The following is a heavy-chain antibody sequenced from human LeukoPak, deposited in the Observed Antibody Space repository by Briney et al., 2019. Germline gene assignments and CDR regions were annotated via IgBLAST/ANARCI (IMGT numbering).Heavy chain of an antibody. D-gene: IGHD3-9*01. CDR1: GFTFSSYA. CDR2: ISGSGGST. Sequence: GGSLRLSCAASGFTFSSYAMSWVRQAPGKGLEWVSAISGSGGSTYYADSVRGRFTISRDNSKDTLYLQMNSLRAEDTAVYYCAKDSVLRYFDWLSFIDYWGQGTLVTVSS. CDR3: AKDSVLRYFDWLSFIDY. J-gene: IGHJ4*02. V-gene: IGHV3-23*01.